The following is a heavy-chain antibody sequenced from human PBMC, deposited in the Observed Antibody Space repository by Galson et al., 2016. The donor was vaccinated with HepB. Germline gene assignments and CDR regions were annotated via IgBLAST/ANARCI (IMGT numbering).Heavy chain of an antibody. J-gene: IGHJ4*02. CDR2: IYPGGET. V-gene: IGHV3-66*01. D-gene: IGHD6-25*01. Sequence: SLRLSCAASGFTFSKAWMSWFRQAPGKGLEWVSIIYPGGETHYADSLRGRFTISRDNSKNALYLQMNSLRAEDTAVYYCAREAAAGYWGQGTLVTVSS. CDR3: AREAAAGY. CDR1: GFTFSKAW.